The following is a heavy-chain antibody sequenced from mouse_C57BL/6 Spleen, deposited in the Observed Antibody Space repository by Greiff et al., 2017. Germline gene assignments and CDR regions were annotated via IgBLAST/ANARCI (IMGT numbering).Heavy chain of an antibody. V-gene: IGHV3-6*01. D-gene: IGHD1-1*01. CDR3: AREDTTVPFAY. J-gene: IGHJ3*01. CDR1: GYSITSGYY. CDR2: ISNDGNN. Sequence: EVKLMESGPGLVQPSQSLSLTCSVTGYSITSGYYWNWIRQFPGNKLECRGYISNDGNNNYNPSLKNRITITRATSNNQFFLKLNSVTTEDTATYYCAREDTTVPFAYGRQGTLVTVSA.